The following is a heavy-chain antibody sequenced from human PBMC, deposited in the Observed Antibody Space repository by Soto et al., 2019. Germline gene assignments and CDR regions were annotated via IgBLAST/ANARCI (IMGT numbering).Heavy chain of an antibody. CDR1: GFTFSSYA. V-gene: IGHV3-64*04. CDR3: ARDIGFDYVN. J-gene: IGHJ4*02. CDR2: ISSNGGST. Sequence: GGSLRLSCSASGFTFSSYAMHWVRQAPGKGLEYVSAISSNGGSTYYADSVKGRFTISRDNSKNTLYLQMNYLSAEDTGVYFCARDIGFDYVNWGQGTLVTVSS. D-gene: IGHD3-16*01.